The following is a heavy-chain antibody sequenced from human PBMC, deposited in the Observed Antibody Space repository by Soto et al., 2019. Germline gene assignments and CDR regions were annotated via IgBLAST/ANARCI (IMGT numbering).Heavy chain of an antibody. J-gene: IGHJ6*02. CDR2: IYWDDDK. V-gene: IGHV2-5*02. CDR3: AHTRYSGSYRLTTYYGMDV. Sequence: QITLKESGPPLVKPTQTLTLTCTFSGFSLSTSGVGVGWIRQPPGKALEWLALIYWDDDKRYSPSLKSRLTITKDTSKNQVVLTMTNMDPVDTATYYCAHTRYSGSYRLTTYYGMDVWGQGTTVTVSS. CDR1: GFSLSTSGVG. D-gene: IGHD1-26*01.